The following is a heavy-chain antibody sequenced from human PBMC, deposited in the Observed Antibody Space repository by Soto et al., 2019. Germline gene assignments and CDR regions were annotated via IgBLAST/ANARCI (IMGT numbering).Heavy chain of an antibody. CDR2: ISYDGSNK. CDR1: GFTFSSYA. J-gene: IGHJ6*02. V-gene: IGHV3-30-3*01. Sequence: QVQLVESGGGVVQPGRSLRLSCAASGFTFSSYAMHWVRQAPGKGLEWVAVISYDGSNKYYAYSVKGRFTISRDNSKNTPYLHMNSLRAEDTAVYYCARIPYGMDVWGQGTTVAVSS. D-gene: IGHD2-21*01. CDR3: ARIPYGMDV.